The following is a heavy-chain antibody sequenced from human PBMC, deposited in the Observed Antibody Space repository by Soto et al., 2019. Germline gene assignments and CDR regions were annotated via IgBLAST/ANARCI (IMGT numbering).Heavy chain of an antibody. CDR2: IYSGGST. V-gene: IGHV3-66*01. D-gene: IGHD6-6*01. CDR1: GFTVSSNY. Sequence: EVQLVESGGGLVQPGGSLRLSCAASGFTVSSNYMSWVRQAPGKGLEWVSVIYSGGSTYYADSVKGRFTISRDNSKNTXYLQMNSLRAEDTAVYYCARDSGIAARPLAYGMDVWGQGTTVTVSS. J-gene: IGHJ6*02. CDR3: ARDSGIAARPLAYGMDV.